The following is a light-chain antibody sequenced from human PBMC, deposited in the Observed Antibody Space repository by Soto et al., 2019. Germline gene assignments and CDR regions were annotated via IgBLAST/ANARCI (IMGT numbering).Light chain of an antibody. CDR2: LNSDGSH. CDR3: QTWGTGIVV. CDR1: SGHSSYA. V-gene: IGLV4-69*01. Sequence: QPVLTQSPSASASLGASVKLTCTRSSGHSSYAIAWHQQQPEKGPRYLMKLNSDGSHNKGDGIPDRFSGSSSGAERYLTISSLQSEDEADYYCQTWGTGIVVFGGGTKVTVL. J-gene: IGLJ2*01.